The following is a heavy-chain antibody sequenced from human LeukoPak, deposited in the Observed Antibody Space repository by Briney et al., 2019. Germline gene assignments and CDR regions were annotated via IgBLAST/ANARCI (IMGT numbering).Heavy chain of an antibody. J-gene: IGHJ4*02. D-gene: IGHD3-3*01. CDR3: ARTQNPYDFWSGYYKGGYYFDY. Sequence: SETLSLTCTVSGYSISSGYYWGWIRQPPGKGLEWIGSIYHSGSTYYNPSLKSRVTISVDTSKNQFSLKLSSVTAADSVVYYCARTQNPYDFWSGYYKGGYYFDYWGQGTLVTVSS. CDR1: GYSISSGYY. CDR2: IYHSGST. V-gene: IGHV4-38-2*02.